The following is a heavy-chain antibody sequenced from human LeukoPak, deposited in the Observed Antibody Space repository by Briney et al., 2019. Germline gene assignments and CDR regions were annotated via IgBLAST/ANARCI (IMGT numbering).Heavy chain of an antibody. CDR1: GYTFTSYG. Sequence: GASVKVSCKTSGYTFTSYGINWVRQAPGQGLEWMGWISAYNGNTNYAQKLQGRVTMTTDTSTSTAYMELRSLRSDDTAVYHCAGDLHSGIAVAGTRFDYWGQGTLVTVSS. CDR3: AGDLHSGIAVAGTRFDY. CDR2: ISAYNGNT. D-gene: IGHD6-19*01. V-gene: IGHV1-18*01. J-gene: IGHJ4*02.